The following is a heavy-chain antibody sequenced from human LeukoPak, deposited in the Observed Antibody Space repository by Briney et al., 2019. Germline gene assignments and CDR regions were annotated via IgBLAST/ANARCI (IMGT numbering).Heavy chain of an antibody. CDR3: ARVRLVAGSSYYYGMDV. J-gene: IGHJ6*02. CDR2: IYYSGST. V-gene: IGHV4-59*01. D-gene: IGHD6-19*01. Sequence: SETLSLTCTVSGGSISSYYWSWIRQPPGKGLEWIGYIYYSGSTNYNPSLKSRVTISVDTSKSQFSLKLSSVTAADTAVYYCARVRLVAGSSYYYGMDVWGQGTTVTVSS. CDR1: GGSISSYY.